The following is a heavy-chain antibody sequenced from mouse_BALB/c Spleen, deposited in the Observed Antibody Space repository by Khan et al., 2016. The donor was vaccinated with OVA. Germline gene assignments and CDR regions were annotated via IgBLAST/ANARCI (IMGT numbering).Heavy chain of an antibody. CDR2: IWAGGST. Sequence: VELVESGPGLVAPSQSLSITCTVSGFSSTNYGVNWVRQPPGKGLEWMGVIWAGGSTNYYSALMSRLSISKDKSKCQAFLRMNSMQTSDNAVYYCTTRFYGKRYYAVDYWGQGNSGTVSS. V-gene: IGHV2-9*02. J-gene: IGHJ4*01. CDR3: TTRFYGKRYYAVDY. CDR1: GFSSTNYG. D-gene: IGHD2-1*01.